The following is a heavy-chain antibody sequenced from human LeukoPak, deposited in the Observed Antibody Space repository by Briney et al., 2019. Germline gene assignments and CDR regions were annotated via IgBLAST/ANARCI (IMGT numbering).Heavy chain of an antibody. CDR1: VVSISSYY. CDR2: IYYSGST. V-gene: IGHV4-59*01. CDR3: ARDPTRSGLDY. Sequence: PSETLSLTCTVSVVSISSYYWSWIRQPPWKGLEWIGYIYYSGSTNSNPSLKSRVTISVDTSKNQFSLKLSSVTAADTAVYYCARDPTRSGLDYWGQGTLVTVSS. J-gene: IGHJ4*02. D-gene: IGHD4-11*01.